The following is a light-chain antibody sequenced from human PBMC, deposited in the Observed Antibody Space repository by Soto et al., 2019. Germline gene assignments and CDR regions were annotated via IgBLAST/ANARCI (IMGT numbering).Light chain of an antibody. CDR1: RSDIGDSNF. Sequence: QSALTQPASVSGSPGQSVTISCTGPRSDIGDSNFISWYQQSPGKAPRLLIYEVNNRPSGVSRRFSGSKAGNTAPLTISGLLEDDEADYFCASFRRGTIIVFGSGTKVTV. CDR3: ASFRRGTIIV. J-gene: IGLJ1*01. V-gene: IGLV2-14*01. CDR2: EVN.